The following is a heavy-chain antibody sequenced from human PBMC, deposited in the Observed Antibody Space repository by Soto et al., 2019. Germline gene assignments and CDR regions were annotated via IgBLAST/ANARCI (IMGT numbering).Heavy chain of an antibody. CDR2: ISYDGSNK. Sequence: QVQLVESGGGVVQPGRSLRLSCAASGFTFSSYGMHWVRQAPGKGLEWVAVISYDGSNKYYADSVKGRFTISRDNSKNTLYLQMNSLRAEDTAVYYCAKIPSYYYDSSLGAFDIWGQGTMVTVSS. D-gene: IGHD3-22*01. V-gene: IGHV3-30*18. J-gene: IGHJ3*02. CDR1: GFTFSSYG. CDR3: AKIPSYYYDSSLGAFDI.